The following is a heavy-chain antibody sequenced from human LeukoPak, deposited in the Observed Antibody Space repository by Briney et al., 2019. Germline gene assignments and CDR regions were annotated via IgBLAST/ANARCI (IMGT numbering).Heavy chain of an antibody. Sequence: GGSLRLSCAASGFTFSTYNMLWVRQTPAKGLEWLFYISSGGSAVHHADSVKDRFTFSRDNDKNSLYLQMNSLRVEDTGIYYCARVSLRGDWLDYWGRGTRVTVSS. V-gene: IGHV3-48*01. J-gene: IGHJ4*02. CDR1: GFTFSTYN. CDR3: ARVSLRGDWLDY. CDR2: ISSGGSAV. D-gene: IGHD2-21*02.